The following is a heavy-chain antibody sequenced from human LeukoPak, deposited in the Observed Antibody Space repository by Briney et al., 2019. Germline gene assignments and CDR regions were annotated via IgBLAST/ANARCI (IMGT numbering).Heavy chain of an antibody. V-gene: IGHV1-24*01. J-gene: IGHJ5*02. CDR2: FDPEDGEI. D-gene: IGHD3-16*01. Sequence: ASVKVSCKVSGYTLTEMSIHWVRQAPGKGLEWMGGFDPEDGEIINAQKFQDRVTMTEDTSTDTAYLVLSSLRSEDTAVYYCAIRAFGGLALNWFDPWGQGTLVTVSS. CDR1: GYTLTEMS. CDR3: AIRAFGGLALNWFDP.